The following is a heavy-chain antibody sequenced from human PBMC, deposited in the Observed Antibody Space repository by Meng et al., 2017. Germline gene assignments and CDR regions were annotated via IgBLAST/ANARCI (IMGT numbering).Heavy chain of an antibody. CDR2: INHSGST. CDR3: ARRRGGSSDWFDP. Sequence: QVQLQVWAARLLKPSAPLVLTCAVYGGAISGYYRSWIRQPPGKGLEWIGEINHSGSTNYNPSLKRRVTISVDTSKNQFSLKLSSVTAADTAVYYCARRRGGSSDWFDPWGQGTLVTVSS. CDR1: GGAISGYY. J-gene: IGHJ5*02. D-gene: IGHD6-6*01. V-gene: IGHV4-34*01.